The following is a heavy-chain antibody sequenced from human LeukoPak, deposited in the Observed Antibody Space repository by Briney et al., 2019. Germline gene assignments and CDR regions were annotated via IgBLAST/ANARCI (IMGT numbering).Heavy chain of an antibody. CDR3: AKSRGYSYGSGMDV. D-gene: IGHD5-18*01. J-gene: IGHJ6*02. V-gene: IGHV3-23*01. CDR1: GFTFSSYA. CDR2: ISGSGGST. Sequence: GGSLRLSCVASGFTFSSYAMSWVRQAPGKGLEWVSAISGSGGSTYYADSVKGRFTISRDNSKNTLYLQMNSLRAEDTAVYYCAKSRGYSYGSGMDVWGQGTTVTVSS.